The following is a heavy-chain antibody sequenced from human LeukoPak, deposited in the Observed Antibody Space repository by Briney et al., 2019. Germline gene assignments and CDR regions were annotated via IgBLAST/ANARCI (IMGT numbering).Heavy chain of an antibody. V-gene: IGHV4-30-2*01. CDR1: GGSISRGGYS. CDR3: ASLGSSWYRCDY. D-gene: IGHD6-13*01. CDR2: MYHSGTN. Sequence: SETLSLTCAVSGGSISRGGYSWSWIRQPPGKGREWIGYMYHSGTNSYNPSLKSRITMSDDRSKNQFYLKLSSVTAADTAVYYCASLGSSWYRCDYWGQGTLVTVSS. J-gene: IGHJ4*02.